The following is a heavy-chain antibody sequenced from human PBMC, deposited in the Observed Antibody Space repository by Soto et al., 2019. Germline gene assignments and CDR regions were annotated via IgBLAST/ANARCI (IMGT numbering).Heavy chain of an antibody. Sequence: EVQLLESGGGLVQPGESLRLSCAASGFTFSSYAMSWVRQAPGKGLEWVSVISGSDDSTYYADSVKGRFTISRDNSKNPLYRQMTSLRAEDTAVCYCAKRSGSSTFDYWGQGTLVTVSS. CDR2: ISGSDDST. CDR1: GFTFSSYA. J-gene: IGHJ4*02. D-gene: IGHD6-6*01. CDR3: AKRSGSSTFDY. V-gene: IGHV3-23*01.